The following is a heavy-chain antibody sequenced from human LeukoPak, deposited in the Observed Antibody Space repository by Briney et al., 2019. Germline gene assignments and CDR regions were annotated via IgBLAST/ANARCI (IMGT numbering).Heavy chain of an antibody. CDR3: ATVDYGGQRGWDY. CDR1: GYTFTDYY. CDR2: VDPEDGET. Sequence: ASVKISCKVSGYTFTDYYMHWVQQAPGKGLGWMGLVDPEDGETIYAEKFQGRVTITADTSTDTAYMELSSLRSEDTAVYYCATVDYGGQRGWDYWGQGTLVTVSS. D-gene: IGHD4-23*01. J-gene: IGHJ4*02. V-gene: IGHV1-69-2*01.